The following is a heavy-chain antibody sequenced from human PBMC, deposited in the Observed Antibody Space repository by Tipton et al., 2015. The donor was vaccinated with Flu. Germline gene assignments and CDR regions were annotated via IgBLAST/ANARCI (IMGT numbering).Heavy chain of an antibody. V-gene: IGHV4-59*01. CDR3: ARVGGDYRVTSGFLAWCDL. J-gene: IGHJ5*02. Sequence: TLSLTCTVSGASISSYYWSWIRQPPGKGLEWIGYIYYSGITNYNPSLKSRVTISVDTSKNQFSLRLCSATAADTAVYYCARVGGDYRVTSGFLAWCDLCGQGTLVTVS. CDR1: GASISSYY. D-gene: IGHD1-26*01. CDR2: IYYSGIT.